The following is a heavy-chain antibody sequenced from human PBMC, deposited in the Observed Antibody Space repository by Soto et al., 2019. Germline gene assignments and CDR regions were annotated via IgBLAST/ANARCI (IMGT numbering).Heavy chain of an antibody. D-gene: IGHD3-10*01. CDR2: INHSGST. Sequence: PSETLSLTCAFYGGSFSGYYWTWIRQPPGTGLEWIGEINHSGSTNYNPSLKSRVTISVDTSKNQFSLNLTSVTAADTALYYCATQGFGVLHGLVDVWGQGTTVTVSS. J-gene: IGHJ6*02. CDR1: GGSFSGYY. V-gene: IGHV4-34*01. CDR3: ATQGFGVLHGLVDV.